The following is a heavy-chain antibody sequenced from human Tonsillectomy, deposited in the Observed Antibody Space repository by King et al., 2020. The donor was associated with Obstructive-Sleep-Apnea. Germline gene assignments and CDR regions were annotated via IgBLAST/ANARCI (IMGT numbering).Heavy chain of an antibody. J-gene: IGHJ4*02. Sequence: VQLVESGAEVKKPGASVKVSCKASGYTFTSYYMHWVRQAPGQGLEWMGIINPSGGSTSYAKKFHGRVTLTRDTSTSTVYMELSSLRSEDTAVYYCARDPPPIAVAGEPFDYWGQGTLVTVSS. CDR1: GYTFTSYY. V-gene: IGHV1-46*01. CDR2: INPSGGST. D-gene: IGHD6-19*01. CDR3: ARDPPPIAVAGEPFDY.